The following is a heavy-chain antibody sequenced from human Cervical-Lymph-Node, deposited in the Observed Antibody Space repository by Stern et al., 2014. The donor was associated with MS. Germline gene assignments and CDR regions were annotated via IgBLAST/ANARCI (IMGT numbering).Heavy chain of an antibody. J-gene: IGHJ4*02. Sequence: QLQLQESGPGLVKPSETLSLTCAVSGDSISSYTHYWAWIRQPPGKGLEWIGSVYYSGATYYTPSLKSPVTKSVDTSKNHFSLGLNSVTAADTAVYYCAKHACTGAACPFDLWGQGTLVTVPS. V-gene: IGHV4-39*01. CDR1: GDSISSYTHY. CDR3: AKHACTGAACPFDL. D-gene: IGHD2-8*02. CDR2: VYYSGAT.